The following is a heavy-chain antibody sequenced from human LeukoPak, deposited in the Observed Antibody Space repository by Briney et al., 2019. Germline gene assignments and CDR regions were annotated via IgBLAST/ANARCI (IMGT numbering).Heavy chain of an antibody. V-gene: IGHV4-59*01. CDR1: GGSISSYY. CDR3: ARSSGMFDY. Sequence: SETLSLTCTVSGGSISSYYWSWIRQPPGKGLEWIGYIYYSGSTNYNPSLKSRVTISVDTSKNQFSLKLSSVTAADTAVYYRARSSGMFDYWGQGTLVTVSS. J-gene: IGHJ4*02. D-gene: IGHD3-22*01. CDR2: IYYSGST.